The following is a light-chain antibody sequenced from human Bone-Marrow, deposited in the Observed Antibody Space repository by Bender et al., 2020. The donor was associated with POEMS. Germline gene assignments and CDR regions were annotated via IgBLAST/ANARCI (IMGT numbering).Light chain of an antibody. CDR2: SVH. J-gene: IGLJ1*01. CDR3: CSYAGSPYV. V-gene: IGLV2-23*02. Sequence: QSAMTQPASVSGSPGQSITISCTGTSSDVGNYNLVSWYQQHPGKAPKLIIFSVHRRPSGISDRFSGSKSGNTASLTISGLQAEDEADYYCCSYAGSPYVFGTGTKVTVL. CDR1: SSDVGNYNL.